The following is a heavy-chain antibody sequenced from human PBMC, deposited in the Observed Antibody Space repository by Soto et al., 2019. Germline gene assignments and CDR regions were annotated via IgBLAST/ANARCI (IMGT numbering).Heavy chain of an antibody. CDR2: ISSSCSTI. CDR1: GFTFSSYE. Sequence: GGSLRLSCAASGFTFSSYEMNWVRQAPGKGLEWVSYISSSCSTIYYADSVKGRFTISRENAKNSLSLQMNSLRAEDTAVYYCARATYYYDSSSYYSDAFDIWGQGTMVTVSS. J-gene: IGHJ3*02. V-gene: IGHV3-48*03. CDR3: ARATYYYDSSSYYSDAFDI. D-gene: IGHD3-22*01.